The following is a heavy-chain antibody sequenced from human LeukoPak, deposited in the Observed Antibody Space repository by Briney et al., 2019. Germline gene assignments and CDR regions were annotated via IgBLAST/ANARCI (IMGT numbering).Heavy chain of an antibody. V-gene: IGHV1-69*05. Sequence: ASVKVSCKASGGTFSSYAISWVRQAPGQGLEWMGGIIPIFGTANYAQKFQGRVTITTDESTSTAYMELSSLRSEDTAVYYCARMATAMVTGCYFDYWGQGTLVTVSS. CDR2: IIPIFGTA. CDR1: GGTFSSYA. D-gene: IGHD5-18*01. CDR3: ARMATAMVTGCYFDY. J-gene: IGHJ4*02.